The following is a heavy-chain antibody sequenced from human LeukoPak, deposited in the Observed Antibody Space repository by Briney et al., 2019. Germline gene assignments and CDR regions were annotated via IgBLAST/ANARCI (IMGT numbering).Heavy chain of an antibody. J-gene: IGHJ3*01. Sequence: ASVKVSCKASGYTFTGYYMHWMRQAPGQGLEWLGWINPNSGATNYPQTFQGRVTITRDTSISTASMELSSLTSDDTAIYYCARDLTSDAFDVWGQGIMITVSS. CDR1: GYTFTGYY. V-gene: IGHV1-2*02. CDR3: ARDLTSDAFDV. CDR2: INPNSGAT.